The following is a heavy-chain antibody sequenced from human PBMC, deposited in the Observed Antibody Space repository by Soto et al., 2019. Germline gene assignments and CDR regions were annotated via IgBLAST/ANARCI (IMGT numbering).Heavy chain of an antibody. Sequence: SETLSLTCTVSGGSISSSSYYWGWIRQPPGKGLEWIGSIYYSGSTYYNPSLKSRVTISVDTSKNQFSLKLSAVTAADTAVYYCARTTFYDIFTAYYSLFDYWGQGTLVTVSS. D-gene: IGHD3-9*01. CDR3: ARTTFYDIFTAYYSLFDY. V-gene: IGHV4-39*07. J-gene: IGHJ4*02. CDR2: IYYSGST. CDR1: GGSISSSSYY.